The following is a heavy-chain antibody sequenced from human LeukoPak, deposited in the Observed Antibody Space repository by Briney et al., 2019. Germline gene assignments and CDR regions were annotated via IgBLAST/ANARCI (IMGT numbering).Heavy chain of an antibody. CDR3: ASHRWDAFDI. CDR1: GFTLSSYR. J-gene: IGHJ3*02. CDR2: ISSSSIYI. D-gene: IGHD6-13*01. Sequence: VGSLSLSCAPSGFTLSSYRMNWVRQSAGKGLEWFSYISSSSIYIYSAASVTIRFTISRDNAKISLYLQLNSLRAEDTTVYYCASHRWDAFDIWGQGTMVTVSS. V-gene: IGHV3-21*01.